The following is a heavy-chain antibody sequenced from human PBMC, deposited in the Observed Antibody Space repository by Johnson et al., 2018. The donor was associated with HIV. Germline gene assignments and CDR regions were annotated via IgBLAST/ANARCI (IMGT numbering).Heavy chain of an antibody. D-gene: IGHD1/OR15-1a*01. J-gene: IGHJ3*02. Sequence: QMLLVESGGGLVKPGGSLRLSCAGSGFTFSSYAMHWVRQAPGKGLEWVAVISYDGSNKYYADSVKGRFTISRDNSKNTLYLQMNSLRAEDTAVYYCARDLSPSGTRTPSRTTEWFDAFDIWGQGTMVTVSS. V-gene: IGHV3-30-3*01. CDR3: ARDLSPSGTRTPSRTTEWFDAFDI. CDR2: ISYDGSNK. CDR1: GFTFSSYA.